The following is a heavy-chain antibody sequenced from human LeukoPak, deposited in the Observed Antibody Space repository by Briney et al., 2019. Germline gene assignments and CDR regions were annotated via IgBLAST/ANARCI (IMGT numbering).Heavy chain of an antibody. CDR2: IQYDRTNE. Sequence: GGPLRLSCAASAFTFSSYGMHWVRQAPGKALEWVAYIQYDRTNEQYAHSVKGRFRISRDNSNNILYLQMNSLRTENTAVYYCAKDRCSNGIGCYYYYMEVWGKGTTVTISS. J-gene: IGHJ6*03. CDR3: AKDRCSNGIGCYYYYMEV. D-gene: IGHD2-8*01. V-gene: IGHV3-30*02. CDR1: AFTFSSYG.